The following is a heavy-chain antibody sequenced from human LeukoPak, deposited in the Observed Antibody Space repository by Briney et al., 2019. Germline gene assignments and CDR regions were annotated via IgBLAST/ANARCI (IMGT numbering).Heavy chain of an antibody. J-gene: IGHJ4*02. V-gene: IGHV4-59*01. D-gene: IGHD3-9*01. CDR2: ISYRGTT. CDR1: GGSISSYY. CDR3: VREHDWGDFDY. Sequence: SETLSLTCTVSGGSISSYYWSWIRQSPGEGLEWIGYISYRGTTNYNPSLKSRITISVDTSKNQFSLKVISVTAADTAVYYCVREHDWGDFDYWGQGTLVTVSS.